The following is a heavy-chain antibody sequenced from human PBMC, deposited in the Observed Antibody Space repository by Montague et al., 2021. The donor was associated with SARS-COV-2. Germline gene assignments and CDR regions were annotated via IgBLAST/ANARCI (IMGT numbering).Heavy chain of an antibody. V-gene: IGHV4-59*01. D-gene: IGHD3-16*01. Sequence: SETLSLTCTVSGDSISNYYWNWIRQPPGKGLEWIGYIYYNGSTSYKPSLKSRVTISGDTSKNQLSLKVRSVTAADTAVYYCASGGLKSADYFYFGLDVWGQGTTVTVSS. CDR3: ASGGLKSADYFYFGLDV. J-gene: IGHJ6*02. CDR1: GDSISNYY. CDR2: IYYNGST.